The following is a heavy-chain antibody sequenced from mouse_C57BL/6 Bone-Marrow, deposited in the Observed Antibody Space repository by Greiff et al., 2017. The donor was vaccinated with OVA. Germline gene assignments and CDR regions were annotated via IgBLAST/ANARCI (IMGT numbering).Heavy chain of an antibody. J-gene: IGHJ2*01. Sequence: VQLVESGPELVKPGASVKISCKASGYTFTDYYINWVKQRPGQGLEWIGWIFPGSGSTYYNEKFKGKATLTVDKSYSTAYMLLSSLTSEDSAVYFCARSGFFDYWGQGTTLTVSS. CDR1: GYTFTDYY. D-gene: IGHD3-1*01. CDR3: ARSGFFDY. CDR2: IFPGSGST. V-gene: IGHV1-75*01.